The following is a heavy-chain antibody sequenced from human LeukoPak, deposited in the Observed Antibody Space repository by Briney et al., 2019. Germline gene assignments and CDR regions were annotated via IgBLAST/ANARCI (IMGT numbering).Heavy chain of an antibody. J-gene: IGHJ4*02. Sequence: GESLKISCKASGYSFTSYWIGWVRQMPGKGLEWMGIIYPGDSDTRYSPSFQGQVTISADKSISTAYLQWSSLKASDTAMYYCARLKIRFLEWLLLDYWGQGTLVTVSS. D-gene: IGHD3-3*01. CDR1: GYSFTSYW. CDR2: IYPGDSDT. V-gene: IGHV5-51*01. CDR3: ARLKIRFLEWLLLDY.